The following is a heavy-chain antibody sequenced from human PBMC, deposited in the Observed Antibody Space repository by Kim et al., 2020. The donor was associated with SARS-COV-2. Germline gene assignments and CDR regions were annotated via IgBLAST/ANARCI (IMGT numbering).Heavy chain of an antibody. CDR1: GYTFTSYD. J-gene: IGHJ3*02. Sequence: ASVKVSCKASGYTFTSYDINWVRQATGQGLEWMGWMNPNSGNTGYAQKFQGRVTMTRNTSISTAYMELSSLRSEDTAVYYCARKDGGGVTHIDAFDIWGQGTMVTVSS. CDR3: ARKDGGGVTHIDAFDI. CDR2: MNPNSGNT. D-gene: IGHD2-8*02. V-gene: IGHV1-8*01.